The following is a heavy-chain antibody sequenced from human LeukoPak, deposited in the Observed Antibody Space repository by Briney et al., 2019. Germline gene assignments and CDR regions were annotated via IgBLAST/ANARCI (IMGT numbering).Heavy chain of an antibody. D-gene: IGHD3-10*01. V-gene: IGHV3-23*01. J-gene: IGHJ4*02. CDR3: AYGSGSYFAPYFEY. CDR1: GFTFSNYA. CDR2: ISGSGGTT. Sequence: GGSLRLSCAASGFTFSNYAMTWVRQAPGKGLEWVSSISGSGGTTYYADSVKGRFTISRDNSKNTLFLQMNSLRAEDTAVYYCAYGSGSYFAPYFEYWGQGTLVTVYS.